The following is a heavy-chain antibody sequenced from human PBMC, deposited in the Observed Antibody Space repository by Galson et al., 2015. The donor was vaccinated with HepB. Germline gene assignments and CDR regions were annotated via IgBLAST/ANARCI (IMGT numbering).Heavy chain of an antibody. CDR3: TTGRTVTGGGN. D-gene: IGHD4-17*01. CDR1: GFTFSDAW. CDR2: IKSKTDGGTT. V-gene: IGHV3-15*01. J-gene: IGHJ4*02. Sequence: SLRLSCAASGFTFSDAWMSWVRQAPGKGLEWVGRIKSKTDGGTTDYAAPVNGRFIISRDDSKNILYVQMNSLKIEDTAMYYCTTGRTVTGGGNWGQGTLVTVSS.